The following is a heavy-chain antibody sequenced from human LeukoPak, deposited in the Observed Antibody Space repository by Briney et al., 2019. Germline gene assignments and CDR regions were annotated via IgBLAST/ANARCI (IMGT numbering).Heavy chain of an antibody. CDR1: GYTFTGYY. D-gene: IGHD2-2*01. CDR3: ARDKLGYCSSTSCWGYYYYYMDV. CDR2: INPNSGGT. Sequence: VASVKVSCKASGYTFTGYYMHWVRQAPGQGLEWMGWINPNSGGTNYAQKFQGRVTMTRDTSISTAYTALSRLRSDDTAVYYCARDKLGYCSSTSCWGYYYYYMDVWGKGTTVTVSS. V-gene: IGHV1-2*02. J-gene: IGHJ6*03.